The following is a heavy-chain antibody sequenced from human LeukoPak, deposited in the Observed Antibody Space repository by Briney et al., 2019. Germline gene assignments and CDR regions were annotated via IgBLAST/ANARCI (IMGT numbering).Heavy chain of an antibody. Sequence: SVNVSCKASGGTFSSYAISWVRQAPGQGLEWMGRIIPIFGIANYAQKFQGRVTITADKSTSTAYMELSSLRSEDTAVYYCASLGSSKEWRESFDYWGQGTLVTVSS. CDR3: ASLGSSKEWRESFDY. CDR1: GGTFSSYA. J-gene: IGHJ4*02. V-gene: IGHV1-69*04. D-gene: IGHD2-2*01. CDR2: IIPIFGIA.